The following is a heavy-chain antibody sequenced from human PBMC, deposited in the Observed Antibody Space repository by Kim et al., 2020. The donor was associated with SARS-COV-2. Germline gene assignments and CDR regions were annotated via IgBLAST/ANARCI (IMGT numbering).Heavy chain of an antibody. D-gene: IGHD5-18*01. CDR3: AKGHPDTAMVTPPFDY. CDR1: GFTFSSYA. Sequence: GGSLRLSCAASGFTFSSYAMSWVRQAPGKGLEWVSAISGSGGSTYYADSVKGRFTISRDNSKNTLYLQMNSLRAEDTAVYYCAKGHPDTAMVTPPFDYWGQGTLVTVSS. CDR2: ISGSGGST. J-gene: IGHJ4*02. V-gene: IGHV3-23*01.